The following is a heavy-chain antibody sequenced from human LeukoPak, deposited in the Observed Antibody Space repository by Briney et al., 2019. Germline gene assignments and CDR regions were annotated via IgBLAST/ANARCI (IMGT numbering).Heavy chain of an antibody. J-gene: IGHJ4*02. Sequence: GGSLRLSCAASGFTFSSYSMNRVRQAPGKGLEWVSSISSSSSYICYADSVKGRFTISRDNAKNSLYLQMNSLRAEDTAVYYCARDRTPMVRGVTTSPSDYWGQGTLVTVSS. CDR1: GFTFSSYS. CDR3: ARDRTPMVRGVTTSPSDY. V-gene: IGHV3-21*01. CDR2: ISSSSSYI. D-gene: IGHD3-10*01.